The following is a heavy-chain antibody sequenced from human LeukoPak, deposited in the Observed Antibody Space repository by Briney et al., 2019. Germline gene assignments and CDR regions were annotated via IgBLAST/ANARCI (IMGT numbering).Heavy chain of an antibody. Sequence: PSQTLSLTCAVSDVSISSGGYSGSWIRQPPGKGLEWSGYIYYSGSNYSNPSLKSRVTISVDTSKNQFSLKLTSVTAADTAVYFCARGQPANSVNYYNGAFDVWGQGTMVTVSS. CDR2: IYYSGSN. CDR3: ARGQPANSVNYYNGAFDV. D-gene: IGHD3-10*01. CDR1: DVSISSGGYS. V-gene: IGHV4-30-4*07. J-gene: IGHJ3*01.